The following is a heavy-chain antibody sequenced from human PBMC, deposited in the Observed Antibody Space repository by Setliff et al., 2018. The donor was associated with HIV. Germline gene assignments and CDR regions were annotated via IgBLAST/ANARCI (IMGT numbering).Heavy chain of an antibody. Sequence: SETLSLTCTVSGGSISSSSYYWGWIRQPPGKGLEWIGSIYYSGSTYYNPSLKSQVTISVDTSKNQFSLKLSSVTAADTAVYYCACGAAAGTDYYYYYYMDVWGKGTTVTSP. CDR3: ACGAAAGTDYYYYYYMDV. J-gene: IGHJ6*03. CDR1: GGSISSSSYY. CDR2: IYYSGST. V-gene: IGHV4-39*01. D-gene: IGHD6-13*01.